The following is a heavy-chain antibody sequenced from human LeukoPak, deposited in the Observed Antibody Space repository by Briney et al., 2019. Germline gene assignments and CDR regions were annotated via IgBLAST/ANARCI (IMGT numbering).Heavy chain of an antibody. V-gene: IGHV4-34*01. CDR3: ARGRYYYGSGSYYWDY. D-gene: IGHD3-10*01. CDR1: GGSFSGYY. CDR2: INHSGST. J-gene: IGHJ4*02. Sequence: PSETLSLTWAVYGGSFSGYYWSWIRQPPGKGLEWIGEINHSGSTNYNPSLKSRVTISVDTSKNQFSLKLSSVTAADTAVYYCARGRYYYGSGSYYWDYWGQGTLVTVSS.